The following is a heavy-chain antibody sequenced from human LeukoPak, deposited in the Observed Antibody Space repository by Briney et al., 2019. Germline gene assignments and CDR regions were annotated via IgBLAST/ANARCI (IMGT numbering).Heavy chain of an antibody. V-gene: IGHV3-9*01. CDR3: AKESIAVAGTGLWYFDL. CDR1: GFTFDDYA. CDR2: ISWNSGSI. J-gene: IGHJ2*01. Sequence: GGSLRLSCAASGFTFDDYAMHWVRQAPGKGLEWVSGISWNSGSIGYADSVKGRFTISRDNAKNSLYLQMNSLRAEDTALYYCAKESIAVAGTGLWYFDLWGRGTLVTVSS. D-gene: IGHD6-19*01.